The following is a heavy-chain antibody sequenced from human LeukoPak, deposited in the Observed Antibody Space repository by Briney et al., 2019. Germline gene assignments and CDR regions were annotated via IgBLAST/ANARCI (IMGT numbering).Heavy chain of an antibody. J-gene: IGHJ4*02. CDR1: GFTFSSYA. CDR2: ISGSGGST. V-gene: IGHV3-23*01. D-gene: IGHD6-13*01. CDR3: AREIQAAGKTLDY. Sequence: GGSLRLSCAASGFTFSSYAMSWVRQAPGKGLEWVSAISGSGGSTYYADSVKGRFTISRDNAKNTMYLQMNSLRAEDTALYYCAREIQAAGKTLDYWGQGTLATVSS.